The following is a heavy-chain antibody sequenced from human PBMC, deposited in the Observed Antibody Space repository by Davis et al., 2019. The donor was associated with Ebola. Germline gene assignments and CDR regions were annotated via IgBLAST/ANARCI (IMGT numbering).Heavy chain of an antibody. CDR3: ARIDGDYSPLGGRYGMDV. J-gene: IGHJ6*02. CDR2: IYPGDSDT. CDR1: GYSFTTYW. Sequence: GESLKISCEGSGYSFTTYWIAWVRQMPGKGLEWMGIIYPGDSDTRYSPSFQGQVTISADKSISTAYLQWSSLKASDTAMYYCARIDGDYSPLGGRYGMDVWGQGTTVTVSS. D-gene: IGHD4-17*01. V-gene: IGHV5-51*01.